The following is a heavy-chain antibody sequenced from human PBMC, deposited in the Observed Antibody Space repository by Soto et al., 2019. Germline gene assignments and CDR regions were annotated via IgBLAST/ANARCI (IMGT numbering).Heavy chain of an antibody. Sequence: EVQLVESGGGLVQPGGSLRLSCVASGFTFSDHYMDWVRQAPGKGREWVGPTRNKANSYTTEYAASVKGRFTISGDDSENSLYLHLNSLKTEYTAVYYCASMIGDFDYWGQGTLVTVSS. D-gene: IGHD3-22*01. CDR3: ASMIGDFDY. CDR2: TRNKANSYTT. V-gene: IGHV3-72*01. J-gene: IGHJ4*02. CDR1: GFTFSDHY.